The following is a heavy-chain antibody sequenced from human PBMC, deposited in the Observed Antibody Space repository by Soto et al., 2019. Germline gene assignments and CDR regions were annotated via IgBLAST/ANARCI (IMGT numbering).Heavy chain of an antibody. J-gene: IGHJ3*02. CDR2: ISGSGGST. V-gene: IGHV3-23*01. D-gene: IGHD2-15*01. CDR1: GFTFSSYA. CDR3: AKGRNRGGWSSDAFDI. Sequence: GGSLRLSCAASGFTFSSYAMSWVRQAPGKGLEWVSAISGSGGSTYYADSVKGRFTISRDNSKNTLYLQMNSLRAEDTAVYYCAKGRNRGGWSSDAFDIWGQGTMVTVSS.